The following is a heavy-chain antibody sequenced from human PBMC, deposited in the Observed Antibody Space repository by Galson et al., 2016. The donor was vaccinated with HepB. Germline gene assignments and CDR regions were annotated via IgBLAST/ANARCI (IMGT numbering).Heavy chain of an antibody. D-gene: IGHD6-13*01. CDR3: SRDQGYSSCRFDY. J-gene: IGHJ4*02. CDR2: IRSKTYGGTT. Sequence: SLRLSCAGSGFTFGDYVVNWFRQAPGKGLEWVGFIRSKTYGGTTEYAASVKGRFTVSRDDSKSIAYLQMNSLKTEDTAMYYWSRDQGYSSCRFDYWGQGTLVTVSS. V-gene: IGHV3-49*03. CDR1: GFTFGDYV.